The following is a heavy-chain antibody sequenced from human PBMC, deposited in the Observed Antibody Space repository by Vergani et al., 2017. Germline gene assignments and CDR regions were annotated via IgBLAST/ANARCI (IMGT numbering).Heavy chain of an antibody. J-gene: IGHJ5*02. CDR2: IIPIFGTA. Sequence: QVQLVQSGAEVKKPGSSVKVSCKASGGTFSSYAISWVRQAPGQGLEWMGGIIPIFGTANYAQKFQGRVTITADESTSTAYMELSSLRSEDTAVYYCARRGRSTGGGGGNWFDPWGQGTLVTVSS. V-gene: IGHV1-69*01. CDR3: ARRGRSTGGGGGNWFDP. CDR1: GGTFSSYA. D-gene: IGHD3-10*01.